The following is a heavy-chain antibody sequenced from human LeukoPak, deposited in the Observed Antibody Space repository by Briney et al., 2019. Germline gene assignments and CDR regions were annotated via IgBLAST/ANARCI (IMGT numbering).Heavy chain of an antibody. CDR1: GFTFRNYV. CDR2: TSSDLNVK. V-gene: IGHV3-30-3*01. Sequence: GGSLRLSCAASGFTFRNYVIHWVRQAPGKGLEWVAVTSSDLNVKLYADSVKGRFTISRDNSRSTLYLQVNSLRPEDTAIYYCAREGYYGSGSPPSLYFDYWGQGTLVTDSS. J-gene: IGHJ4*02. D-gene: IGHD3-10*01. CDR3: AREGYYGSGSPPSLYFDY.